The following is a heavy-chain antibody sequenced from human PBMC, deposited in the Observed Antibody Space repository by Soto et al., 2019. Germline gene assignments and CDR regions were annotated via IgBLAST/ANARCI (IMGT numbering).Heavy chain of an antibody. V-gene: IGHV3-48*02. CDR1: GFTFSYYG. Sequence: EVQLVESGGGLVQPGGSLRLSCTTPGFTFSYYGMNWVRQAPGKGLEWVSYISSSSSIIYYADSVKGRFTISRDNGKNYLYLEMTSLRDQDTAMYYCASRQMALPHWGQGSPVTVSS. CDR3: ASRQMALPH. J-gene: IGHJ1*01. CDR2: ISSSSSII.